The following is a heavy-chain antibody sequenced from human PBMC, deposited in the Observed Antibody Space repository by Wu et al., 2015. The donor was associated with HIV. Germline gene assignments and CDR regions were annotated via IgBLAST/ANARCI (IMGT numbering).Heavy chain of an antibody. Sequence: QVQLVQSGAEVKKPGASVKVSCKASGYTFTGYFMHWVRLAPGQGLEWMGWINLNSGATNYAQKFQGRVTMTRDTSISTAYMELNRMRSDDTAVFYCARLGYSSSSVQYYYYMDVWGKGTRGHRLL. CDR2: INLNSGAT. J-gene: IGHJ6*03. V-gene: IGHV1-2*02. CDR3: ARLGYSSSSVQYYYYMDV. D-gene: IGHD6-6*01. CDR1: GYTFTGYF.